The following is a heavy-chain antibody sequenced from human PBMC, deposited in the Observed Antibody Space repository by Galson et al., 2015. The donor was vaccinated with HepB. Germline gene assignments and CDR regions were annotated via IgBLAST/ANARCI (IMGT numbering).Heavy chain of an antibody. CDR3: ARDNPVVGYYDILTGSDLFDY. J-gene: IGHJ4*02. V-gene: IGHV1-18*01. Sequence: ASGYTFTSYGISWVRQAPGQGLEWMGWISAYNGNTNYAQKLQGRVTMTTDTSTSTAYMELRSLRSDDTAVYYCARDNPVVGYYDILTGSDLFDYWGQGTLVTVSS. CDR1: GYTFTSYG. D-gene: IGHD3-9*01. CDR2: ISAYNGNT.